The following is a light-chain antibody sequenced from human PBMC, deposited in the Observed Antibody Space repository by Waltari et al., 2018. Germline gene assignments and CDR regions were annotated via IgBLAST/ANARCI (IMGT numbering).Light chain of an antibody. J-gene: IGKJ1*01. CDR1: EKVNNA. CDR2: KAS. CDR3: QHHIRYPRT. V-gene: IGKV1-5*03. Sequence: DIQMTQSPSTPSASVGDRVTITARASEKVNNALAWYQLKPGQTPKLLIYKASNLEGWVPTRFSGSGSGTDFTLTISSLQPEDFAFYYCQHHIRYPRTFGQGTKVEVK.